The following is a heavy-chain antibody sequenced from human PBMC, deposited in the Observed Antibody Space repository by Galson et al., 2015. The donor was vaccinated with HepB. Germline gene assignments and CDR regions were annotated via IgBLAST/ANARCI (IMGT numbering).Heavy chain of an antibody. CDR2: IKSKTDGGTT. J-gene: IGHJ4*02. CDR1: GFTFSNAW. D-gene: IGHD6-19*01. CDR3: ISSLLLEAVAGDFDY. Sequence: SLRLSCAASGFTFSNAWMSWVRQAPGKGLEWVGRIKSKTDGGTTDYAAPVKGRFTISRDDSKNTLYLQMNSLKTEDTAVYYCISSLLLEAVAGDFDYWGQGTLSPSPQ. V-gene: IGHV3-15*01.